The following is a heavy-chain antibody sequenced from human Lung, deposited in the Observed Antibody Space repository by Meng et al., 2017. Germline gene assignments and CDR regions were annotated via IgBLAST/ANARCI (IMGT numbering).Heavy chain of an antibody. CDR3: ASYPAREYYFDY. CDR2: INHSGST. Sequence: SETLSLTCAVYGGSFSGYYWSWIRQPPGKGLEWIGEINHSGSTNYNPSLKSRVTISVDTSKNQFSLKLSSVTAADTAVYYCASYPAREYYFDYWGQGTLVTVSS. CDR1: GGSFSGYY. V-gene: IGHV4-34*01. J-gene: IGHJ4*02.